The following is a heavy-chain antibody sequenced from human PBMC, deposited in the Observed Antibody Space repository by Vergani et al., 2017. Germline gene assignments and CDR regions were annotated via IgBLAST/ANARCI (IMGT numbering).Heavy chain of an antibody. Sequence: QVQLQQWGAGLLKPSETLSLTCAVYGGSFSGYYWSWIRQPPGKGLEWIGEINHSGSTNYNPSLKSRVTISVDTSKNQFSLKLSSVTAADTAVYYCARRRKVYSPSIMIFGGAFDIWGQGTMVTVSS. V-gene: IGHV4-34*01. D-gene: IGHD3/OR15-3a*01. CDR2: INHSGST. CDR3: ARRRKVYSPSIMIFGGAFDI. CDR1: GGSFSGYY. J-gene: IGHJ3*02.